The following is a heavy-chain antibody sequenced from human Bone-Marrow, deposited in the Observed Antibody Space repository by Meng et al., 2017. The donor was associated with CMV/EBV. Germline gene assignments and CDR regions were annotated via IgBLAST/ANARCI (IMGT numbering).Heavy chain of an antibody. CDR2: INHSGST. CDR1: GGSFSGYY. J-gene: IGHJ4*02. CDR3: ASRDSSGSDY. D-gene: IGHD3-22*01. Sequence: GSRRLSCAVYGGSFSGYYWSWIRQPPGKGLEWIGEINHSGSTNYNPSLKSRVTISVDTSKNQFSLKLSSVTAADTAVYYCASRDSSGSDYWGQGTLVTVSS. V-gene: IGHV4-34*01.